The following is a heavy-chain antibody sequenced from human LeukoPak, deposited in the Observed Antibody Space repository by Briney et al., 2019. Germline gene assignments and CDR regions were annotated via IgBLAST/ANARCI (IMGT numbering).Heavy chain of an antibody. V-gene: IGHV3-9*03. J-gene: IGHJ6*03. CDR3: AKGPRYSSSFDYYMDV. CDR2: ISWNSGSI. Sequence: PGGSLRLSCAASGFTFDDYAMHWVRQAPGKGLEWVSGISWNSGSIGYADSVKGRFTISRDNAKNSLYLQMNSLRAEDMALYYCAKGPRYSSSFDYYMDVWGKGTTVTVSS. CDR1: GFTFDDYA. D-gene: IGHD6-13*01.